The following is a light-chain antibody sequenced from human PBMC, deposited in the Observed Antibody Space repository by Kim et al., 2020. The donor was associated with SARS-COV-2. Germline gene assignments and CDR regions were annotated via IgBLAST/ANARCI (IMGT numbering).Light chain of an antibody. Sequence: ASGGDRVTISGRASQSIHIWVAWFQQKPGKAPRVLMYKACTLESGVPSRFRGSGSGTEFTLTISSLQPDDFATYYCQQYDVHPETFGQGTKVEIK. CDR3: QQYDVHPET. CDR1: QSIHIW. CDR2: KAC. V-gene: IGKV1-5*03. J-gene: IGKJ1*01.